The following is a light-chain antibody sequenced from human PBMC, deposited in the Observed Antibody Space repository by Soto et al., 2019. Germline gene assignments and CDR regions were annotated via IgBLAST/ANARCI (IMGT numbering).Light chain of an antibody. Sequence: DIQMTQSPSSLSASVGDRVTITCRASQDIRNHLGWYQKKSGKAPKRLIYDASNWQSGVPSRFSGSGSGTEFPLTISSPQPEDFATYYCLQYNSFPRTFGQGTKVEVK. V-gene: IGKV1-17*01. CDR3: LQYNSFPRT. CDR2: DAS. CDR1: QDIRNH. J-gene: IGKJ1*01.